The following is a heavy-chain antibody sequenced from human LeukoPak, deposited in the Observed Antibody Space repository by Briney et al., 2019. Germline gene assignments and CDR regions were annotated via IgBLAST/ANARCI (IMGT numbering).Heavy chain of an antibody. CDR2: IYYSGST. V-gene: IGHV4-59*11. J-gene: IGHJ4*02. CDR1: GGSISPLY. CDR3: ARGGVAAKYYFDF. D-gene: IGHD3-10*01. Sequence: SETLSLTCTVSGGSISPLYWGWIRQAPGKGLEFIGYIYYSGSTNFNPSLKSRVTLSVDTSKSQISLKLTSVTAADTAVYYCARGGVAAKYYFDFWGQGTLVAVSS.